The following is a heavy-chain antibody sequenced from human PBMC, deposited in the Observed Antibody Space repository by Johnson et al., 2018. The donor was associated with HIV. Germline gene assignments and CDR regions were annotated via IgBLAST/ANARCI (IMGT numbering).Heavy chain of an antibody. CDR2: INSDGSRP. CDR3: ILNRITMIRGGSDAFDI. CDR1: GFTFPTYA. D-gene: IGHD3-10*01. Sequence: DVQVVESGGGVVQPGRSLRLSCAASGFTFPTYAMSWVRQAPGKGLVWVSRINSDGSRPSYADSVKGRFTISRDNAKNTLYLQMNSLRAEDTAVYYCILNRITMIRGGSDAFDIWGEGTMVTVSS. V-gene: IGHV3-74*02. J-gene: IGHJ3*02.